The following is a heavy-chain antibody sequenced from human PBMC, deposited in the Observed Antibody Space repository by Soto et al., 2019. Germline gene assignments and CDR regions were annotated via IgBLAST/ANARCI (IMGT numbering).Heavy chain of an antibody. CDR2: IVVGSGNT. Sequence: APVKVSCKASGFTFTSSAMQWVRQARGQRLEWIGWIVVGSGNTNYAQKFQERVTITRDMSTSTAYMELSSLRSEDTAVYYCAAAYYDFWSGYKDAFDIWGQGTMVTVSS. D-gene: IGHD3-3*01. CDR1: GFTFTSSA. CDR3: AAAYYDFWSGYKDAFDI. V-gene: IGHV1-58*02. J-gene: IGHJ3*02.